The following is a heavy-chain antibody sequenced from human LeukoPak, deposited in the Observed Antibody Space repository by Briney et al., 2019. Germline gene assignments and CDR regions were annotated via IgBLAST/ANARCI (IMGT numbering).Heavy chain of an antibody. Sequence: KPGGSLRLSCAASGFSFSDHYMTWVRQAPGKGLEWLSYISGSGSDIDYAGSVKGRFTISRDNAKNSLYLQMNSLRAEDTAVYYCARVPGRSGSDYWGQGTLVTVSS. V-gene: IGHV3-11*01. CDR3: ARVPGRSGSDY. CDR1: GFSFSDHY. CDR2: ISGSGSDI. D-gene: IGHD6-19*01. J-gene: IGHJ4*02.